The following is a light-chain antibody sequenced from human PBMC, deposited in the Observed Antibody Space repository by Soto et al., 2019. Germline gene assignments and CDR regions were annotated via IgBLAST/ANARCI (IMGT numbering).Light chain of an antibody. J-gene: IGLJ1*01. CDR1: SSNIGANYD. CDR2: GNI. V-gene: IGLV1-40*01. CDR3: QSYDSRLTGYV. Sequence: QSVLTQPPSVSGAPGQRVTISCTGSSSNIGANYDVNWYQLLPGTAPKLLIHGNINRPSGVPDRFSGSKSGTSASLAITGLQAEDEADYYCQSYDSRLTGYVFGSGTKATVL.